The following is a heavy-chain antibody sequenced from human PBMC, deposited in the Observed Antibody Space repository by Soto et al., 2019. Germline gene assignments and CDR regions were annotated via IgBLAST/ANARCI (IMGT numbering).Heavy chain of an antibody. CDR2: IIPIFGTA. J-gene: IGHJ6*02. CDR3: ASEGYCSGGSCYSGDYYYGMDV. Sequence: QVQLVQSGAEVKKPGSSVKVSCKASGGTFSSYAISWVRQAPGQGLEWMGGIIPIFGTANYAQKFQGRVTITADKSTSKAYMELSSLRSEDTAVYYCASEGYCSGGSCYSGDYYYGMDVWGQGTTVTVSS. D-gene: IGHD2-15*01. V-gene: IGHV1-69*14. CDR1: GGTFSSYA.